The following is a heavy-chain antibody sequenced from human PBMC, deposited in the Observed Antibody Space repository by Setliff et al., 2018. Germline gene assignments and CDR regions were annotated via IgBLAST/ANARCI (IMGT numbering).Heavy chain of an antibody. D-gene: IGHD3-22*01. V-gene: IGHV1-24*01. J-gene: IGHJ6*03. CDR1: GSTVTESS. CDR3: ARDKGYDSSGYYFYYYYYMDV. Sequence: ASVKVSCKVSGSTVTESSMHWVRQAPGKGLEWMGGFDPEDGERIYAQHFQGRLTMTEDTSTDTAYMELSSLRSEDTAVYYCARDKGYDSSGYYFYYYYYMDVWGKGTTVTVSS. CDR2: FDPEDGER.